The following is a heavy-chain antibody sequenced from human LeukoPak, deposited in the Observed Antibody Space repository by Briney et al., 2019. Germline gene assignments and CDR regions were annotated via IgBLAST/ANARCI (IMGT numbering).Heavy chain of an antibody. D-gene: IGHD3-3*01. Sequence: SETLSLTCAVYGGSFSGYYWSWIRQPAGKGLEWIGRIYTSGSTNYNPSLKSRVTMSVDTSKNQFSLKLSSVTAADTAVYYCARVGGSGIFGVVSGYGMDVWGQGTTVTVSS. CDR3: ARVGGSGIFGVVSGYGMDV. CDR2: IYTSGST. V-gene: IGHV4-59*10. J-gene: IGHJ6*02. CDR1: GGSFSGYY.